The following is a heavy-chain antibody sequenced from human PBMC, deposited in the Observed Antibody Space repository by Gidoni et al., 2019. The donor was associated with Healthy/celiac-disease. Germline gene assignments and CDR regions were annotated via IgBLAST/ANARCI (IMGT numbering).Heavy chain of an antibody. CDR3: ASGRTSGGKQWLNY. J-gene: IGHJ4*02. CDR2: ISSSSSYI. CDR1: GFTFSSYS. Sequence: EVQLVESGGGLVKHGGSLRLSCAASGFTFSSYSMNWVRQAPGKGLEWVSSISSSSSYIYYADSVKGRFTISRDNAKNSLYLQMNSLRAEDTAVYYCASGRTSGGKQWLNYWGQGTLVTVSS. V-gene: IGHV3-21*01. D-gene: IGHD6-19*01.